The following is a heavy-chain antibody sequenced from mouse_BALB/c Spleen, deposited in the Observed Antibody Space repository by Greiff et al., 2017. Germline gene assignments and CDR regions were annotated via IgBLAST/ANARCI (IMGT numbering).Heavy chain of an antibody. CDR2: ISSGGSYT. CDR3: ARCQYYGSSSYAMDY. CDR1: GFTFSSYG. J-gene: IGHJ4*01. V-gene: IGHV5-6*02. D-gene: IGHD1-1*01. Sequence: DVKLVESGGDLVKPGGSLKLSCAASGFTFSSYGMSWVRQTPDKRLEWVATISSGGSYTYYPDSVKGRFTISRDNAKNTLYLQMSSLKSEDTAMYYCARCQYYGSSSYAMDYWGQGTSVTVSS.